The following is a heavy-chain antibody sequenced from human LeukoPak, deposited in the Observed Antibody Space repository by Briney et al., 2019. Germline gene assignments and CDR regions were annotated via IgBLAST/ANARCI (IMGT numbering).Heavy chain of an antibody. CDR1: GFTFSSYS. Sequence: PGGSLRLSCAASGFTFSSYSMNWVRQAPGKGLEWVSSISSSSGYTYYADSVKGRFTISRDNSQNTLYLQMNSLRAEDTAVYYCAKQRSEVVVAATNYWGQGTLVTVSS. CDR2: ISSSSGYT. D-gene: IGHD2-15*01. CDR3: AKQRSEVVVAATNY. V-gene: IGHV3-21*04. J-gene: IGHJ4*02.